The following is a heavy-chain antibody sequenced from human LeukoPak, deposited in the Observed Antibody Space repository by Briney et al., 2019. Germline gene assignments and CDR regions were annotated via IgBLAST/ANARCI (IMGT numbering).Heavy chain of an antibody. Sequence: PSETLSPTCAVYGGSFSGYYWSWIRQPPGKGLEWIGEINHSGSTNYNPSLKSRVTISVDTSKNQFSLKLSSVTAADTAVYYCARGGGITGTIYYFDYWGQGTLVTVSS. CDR3: ARGGGITGTIYYFDY. J-gene: IGHJ4*02. CDR1: GGSFSGYY. CDR2: INHSGST. D-gene: IGHD1-7*01. V-gene: IGHV4-34*01.